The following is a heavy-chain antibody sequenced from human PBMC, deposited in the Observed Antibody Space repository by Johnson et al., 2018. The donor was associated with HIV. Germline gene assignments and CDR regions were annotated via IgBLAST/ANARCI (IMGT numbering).Heavy chain of an antibody. CDR3: AKDSPGEGDAFDI. CDR2: IRSYDSNK. D-gene: IGHD3-10*01. CDR1: RFSFSPFG. Sequence: QVQLVESGGGVVQPGRSLRLSCEASRFSFSPFGMHWVRQAPGKGLEWVALIRSYDSNKYYADSVKGRFTISRDNSKHTLYLQMTSLRAEDTAVYYCAKDSPGEGDAFDIWGQGTMVTVSS. V-gene: IGHV3-33*06. J-gene: IGHJ3*02.